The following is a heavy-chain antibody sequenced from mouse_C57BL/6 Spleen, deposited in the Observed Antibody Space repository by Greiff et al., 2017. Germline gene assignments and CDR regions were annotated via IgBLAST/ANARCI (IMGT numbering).Heavy chain of an antibody. CDR3: ARDYGSSNWYFDV. D-gene: IGHD1-1*01. Sequence: VQLQQPGAELVKPGASVKMSCKASGYTFTSYWINWVKQRPGQGLEWIGDIYPGSGSTNYNEKFKSKATLTVDTSSSTAYMQLSSLTSEDAAVYYGARDYGSSNWYFDVWGTGTTVTVSA. J-gene: IGHJ1*03. V-gene: IGHV1-55*01. CDR2: IYPGSGST. CDR1: GYTFTSYW.